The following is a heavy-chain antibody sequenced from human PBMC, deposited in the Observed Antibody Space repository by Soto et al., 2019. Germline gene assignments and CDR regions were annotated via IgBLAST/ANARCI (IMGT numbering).Heavy chain of an antibody. D-gene: IGHD2-15*01. CDR3: ARSPRDIVVVVADYYFDY. V-gene: IGHV1-18*01. Sequence: GASVKVSCKASGYTFTSYGISWVRQAPGQGLEWMGWISAYNGNTNYAQKLQGRVTMTTDTSTSTAYMELRSLRSDDTAVYYCARSPRDIVVVVADYYFDYWGQGTLVTVAS. CDR2: ISAYNGNT. J-gene: IGHJ4*02. CDR1: GYTFTSYG.